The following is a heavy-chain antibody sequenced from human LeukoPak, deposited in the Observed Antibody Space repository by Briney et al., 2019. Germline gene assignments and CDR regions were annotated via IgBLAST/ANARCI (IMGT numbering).Heavy chain of an antibody. CDR1: GVSVGSAGYY. Sequence: PLETLSLTCSVSGVSVGSAGYYWTWIRQPPGKGLEWIGYVYYSGNSNYNPILKSRVTMSLDPSNNQFSLKLSSVTAADTAVYYCARSQSQSGSYRYYFAYWGQGTLVTVSS. D-gene: IGHD3-16*02. J-gene: IGHJ4*02. CDR3: ARSQSQSGSYRYYFAY. V-gene: IGHV4-61*08. CDR2: VYYSGNS.